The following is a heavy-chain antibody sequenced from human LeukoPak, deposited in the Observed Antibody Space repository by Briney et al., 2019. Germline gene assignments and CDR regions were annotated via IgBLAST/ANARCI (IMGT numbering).Heavy chain of an antibody. V-gene: IGHV4-39*07. CDR2: IYYSGNT. CDR1: GGSISSSTYY. CDR3: ARINNLNYENSFDP. D-gene: IGHD1-7*01. J-gene: IGHJ5*02. Sequence: SETLSLTCIVSGGSISSSTYYWGWIRQPPGKGLEWIGSIYYSGNTYYNPSLKSRVTISVDTPKNQFSLKLSSVTAADTAVYYCARINNLNYENSFDPWGQGTLVTVSS.